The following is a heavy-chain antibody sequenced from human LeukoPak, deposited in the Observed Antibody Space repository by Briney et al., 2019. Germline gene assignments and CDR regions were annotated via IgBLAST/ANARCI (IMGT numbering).Heavy chain of an antibody. D-gene: IGHD6-13*01. J-gene: IGHJ6*03. V-gene: IGHV4-34*01. CDR3: ASIAAAGYYYYYYMDV. CDR1: GGSFSGYY. CDR2: INHSGST. Sequence: SETLSLTCAVYGGSFSGYYWTWIRQPPGKGLEWIGEINHSGSTKYNPSLKSRVTISVDTSKNQFSLKLSSVTAADTAVYYCASIAAAGYYYYYYMDVWGKGTTVTVSS.